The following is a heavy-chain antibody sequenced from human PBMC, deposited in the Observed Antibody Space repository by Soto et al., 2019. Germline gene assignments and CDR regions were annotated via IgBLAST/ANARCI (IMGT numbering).Heavy chain of an antibody. Sequence: QVQLVQSGAEVKKPGSSVKVSCKASGGTFSSYAISWVRQAPGQGLEWMGGIIPIFGTANYAQKFQGRVTITADKSTSTAYMELSSLRSEDTAVYYCARVMVLRYFDWSAPRGYFDYWGQGTLVTVSS. V-gene: IGHV1-69*06. D-gene: IGHD3-9*01. CDR3: ARVMVLRYFDWSAPRGYFDY. J-gene: IGHJ4*02. CDR1: GGTFSSYA. CDR2: IIPIFGTA.